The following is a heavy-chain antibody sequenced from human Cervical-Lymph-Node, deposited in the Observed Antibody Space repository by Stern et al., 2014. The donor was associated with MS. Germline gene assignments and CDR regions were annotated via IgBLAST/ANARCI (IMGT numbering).Heavy chain of an antibody. CDR3: AREEYYYDSSGYSH. D-gene: IGHD3-22*01. V-gene: IGHV3-21*01. CDR1: GFTFSSYS. J-gene: IGHJ4*02. CDR2: ISSSSSYI. Sequence: EVQLVESGGGLVKTGGSLRLSCAASGFTFSSYSMNWVRQAPGKGLEWVSSISSSSSYISYADSVKGRFTISRDNAKNSLYLQMNSLRAEDTAVYYCAREEYYYDSSGYSHWGQGTLVTVSS.